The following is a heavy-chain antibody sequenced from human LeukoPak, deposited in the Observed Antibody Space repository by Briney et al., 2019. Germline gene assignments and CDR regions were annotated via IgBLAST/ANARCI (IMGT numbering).Heavy chain of an antibody. V-gene: IGHV4-39*07. J-gene: IGHJ4*02. CDR3: ARFNYYDSSGYYWDYYLDY. CDR1: GGSISSSSYY. D-gene: IGHD3-22*01. CDR2: IYYSGST. Sequence: SETLSLTCTVSGGSISSSSYYWGWIRQPPGKGLEWIGSIYYSGSTYYNPSLKSRVTISVDTSKNQFSLKLSSVTAADTAVYYCARFNYYDSSGYYWDYYLDYWGQGTLVTVSS.